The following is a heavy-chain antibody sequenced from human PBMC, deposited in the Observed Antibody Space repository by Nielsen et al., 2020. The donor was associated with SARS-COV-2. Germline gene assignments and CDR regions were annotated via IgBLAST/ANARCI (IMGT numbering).Heavy chain of an antibody. CDR2: IYYRSKWFY. V-gene: IGHV6-1*01. CDR1: VVSVSISSVA. J-gene: IGHJ6*02. Sequence: QTLSLTCVISVVSVSISSVACNWIRQSPSRGLEWLGRIYYRSKWFYEYATFVRSRITIDPDTSKNHFSLHLNSVTSEDTAMYYCTRDPGYYHGMDVWGQGTTVIVSS. CDR3: TRDPGYYHGMDV.